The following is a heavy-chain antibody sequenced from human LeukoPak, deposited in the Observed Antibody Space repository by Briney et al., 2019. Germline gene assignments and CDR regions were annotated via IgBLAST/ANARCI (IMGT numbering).Heavy chain of an antibody. Sequence: SETLSLTCTVSGGSISSYYWSWIRQPPGKGLEWIGYIYYSGSTNYNPSLKRRVTISVDTSKNQFSLKLSSVTAADTAVYYCARQSSGYYGMDVWGQGTTVTVSS. CDR2: IYYSGST. V-gene: IGHV4-59*08. CDR1: GGSISSYY. J-gene: IGHJ6*02. CDR3: ARQSSGYYGMDV.